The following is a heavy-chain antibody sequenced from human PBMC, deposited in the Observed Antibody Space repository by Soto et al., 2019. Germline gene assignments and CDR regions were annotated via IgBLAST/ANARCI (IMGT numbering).Heavy chain of an antibody. J-gene: IGHJ6*03. D-gene: IGHD3-10*01. CDR2: INSDGSST. Sequence: GGPLSLSRAASGFTFSSYWMHWVRPAAGKGLVWVSRINSDGSSTSYADSVKGRITISRDYAKDTLYLQMNSLSAEDTAVYYCARVSKGPGSLPQNMDVRGKETTVTGSS. V-gene: IGHV3-74*01. CDR3: ARVSKGPGSLPQNMDV. CDR1: GFTFSSYW.